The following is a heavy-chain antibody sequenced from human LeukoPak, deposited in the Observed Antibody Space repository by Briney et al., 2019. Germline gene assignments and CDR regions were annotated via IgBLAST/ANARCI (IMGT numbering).Heavy chain of an antibody. CDR3: ARDSKNVRFLEWLLHRPNWFDP. J-gene: IGHJ5*02. V-gene: IGHV1-8*03. CDR2: MNPNSGNT. D-gene: IGHD3-3*01. CDR1: GYTFTSYD. Sequence: ASVKVSCKASGYTFTSYDINWVRQATGQGLEWMGWMNPNSGNTGYAQKFQGRVTITRNTSISTAYMELSSLRSEDTAVYYCARDSKNVRFLEWLLHRPNWFDPWGQGTLVTVSS.